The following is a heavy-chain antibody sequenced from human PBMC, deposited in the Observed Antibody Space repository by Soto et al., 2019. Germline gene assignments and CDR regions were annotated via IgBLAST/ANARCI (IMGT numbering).Heavy chain of an antibody. CDR3: RTQWLD. CDR2: IKSKTDGGTA. D-gene: IGHD6-19*01. CDR1: GFTFTNAW. V-gene: IGHV3-15*01. J-gene: IGHJ4*02. Sequence: EVHLVESGGGLVKPGGSLTLSCAASGFTFTNAWMSWVRQAPGKGLEWVGHIKSKTDGGTANYAAPVKGRFTTSRDDSKTTLYLQMNSLKTEDTAVYYCRTQWLDWGQGTLVTVSS.